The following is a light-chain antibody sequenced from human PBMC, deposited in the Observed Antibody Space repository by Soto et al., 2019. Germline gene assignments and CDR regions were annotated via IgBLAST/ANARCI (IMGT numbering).Light chain of an antibody. J-gene: IGKJ1*01. CDR2: DAS. CDR1: QSVSSQ. V-gene: IGKV3-11*01. CDR3: AQRIWPWT. Sequence: EIVLTQSPATLSLSPGERATLSCRASQSVSSQLAWYQHNPGQAPSLLLYDASNRATGIPDSFSGSGSGTDVTLTISSLEPEDFSVYYCAQRIWPWTVGQGTKVDIK.